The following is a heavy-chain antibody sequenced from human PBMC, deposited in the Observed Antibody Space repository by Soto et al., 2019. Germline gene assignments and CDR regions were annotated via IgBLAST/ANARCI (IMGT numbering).Heavy chain of an antibody. V-gene: IGHV1-69*18. CDR2: IVPSVDTT. Sequence: QVQLVQSGTEVKKPGASVKVSCKASGGTFSRSGFHWVRQAPGHGLEWMGMIVPSVDTTNYAQKFQARVTISADQFTSTGYMELRSLRSEDTAVYYCARCPQPPDTADPYAVDVWGQGTRVIVSS. J-gene: IGHJ6*02. CDR3: ARCPQPPDTADPYAVDV. D-gene: IGHD5-18*01. CDR1: GGTFSRSG.